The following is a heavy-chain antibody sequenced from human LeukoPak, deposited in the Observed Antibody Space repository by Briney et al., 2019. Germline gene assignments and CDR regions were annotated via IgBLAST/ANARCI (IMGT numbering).Heavy chain of an antibody. J-gene: IGHJ4*02. V-gene: IGHV3-53*04. D-gene: IGHD3-22*01. Sequence: PGGSLRLSCAASGFTVSSNYMSWVRQAPGKGLEWVSVIYSGGSTYYADSVKGRFTISRHNSKNTLYLQMNSLRAEDTAVYYCASSYDSSGPAFGYWGQGTLVTVSS. CDR1: GFTVSSNY. CDR2: IYSGGST. CDR3: ASSYDSSGPAFGY.